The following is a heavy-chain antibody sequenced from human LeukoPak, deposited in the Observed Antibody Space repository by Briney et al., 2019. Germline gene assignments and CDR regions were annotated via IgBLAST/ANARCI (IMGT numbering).Heavy chain of an antibody. J-gene: IGHJ5*02. Sequence: ASVKVSCKASGYTFTSYGISWVRQAPGQGLEWMGWISAKDGNTIYAQRFQDRVIMTTDTSTSTVYMELRSLTSDDTAVYYCARGWSTIFGVVIAVWFDPWGQGTLVTVSS. D-gene: IGHD3-3*01. CDR1: GYTFTSYG. V-gene: IGHV1-18*01. CDR2: ISAKDGNT. CDR3: ARGWSTIFGVVIAVWFDP.